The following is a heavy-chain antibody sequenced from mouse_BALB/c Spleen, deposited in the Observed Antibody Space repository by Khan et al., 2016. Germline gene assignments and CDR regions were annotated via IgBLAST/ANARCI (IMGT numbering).Heavy chain of an antibody. CDR3: ARALYDAMDY. D-gene: IGHD2-3*01. J-gene: IGHJ4*01. V-gene: IGHV2-9*02. Sequence: QVQLKESGPGLVAPSQSLSITCTVSGFSLTSYGVHWVRQPPGKGLEWLGVIWAGGSTNYNSALMSRLSISKDNSKSQVFLKMNSLQTDDTAIYYCARALYDAMDYWGQGTSVTVSS. CDR2: IWAGGST. CDR1: GFSLTSYG.